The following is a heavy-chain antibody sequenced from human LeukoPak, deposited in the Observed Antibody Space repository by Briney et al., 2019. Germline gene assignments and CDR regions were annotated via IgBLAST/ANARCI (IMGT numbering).Heavy chain of an antibody. CDR2: ISSSSSYI. D-gene: IGHD1-26*01. J-gene: IGHJ4*02. CDR1: GFTFSSYE. CDR3: ARAQRSGSLYYFDY. V-gene: IGHV3-48*03. Sequence: QPGGSLRLSCAASGFTFSSYEMHWVRQAPGKGLEWVSYISSSSSYIYYADSVKGRFTISRDNAKNSLYLQMNSLRAEDTAVYYCARAQRSGSLYYFDYWGQGTLVTVSS.